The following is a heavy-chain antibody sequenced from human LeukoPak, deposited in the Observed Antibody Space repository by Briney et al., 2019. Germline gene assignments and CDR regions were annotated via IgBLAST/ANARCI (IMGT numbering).Heavy chain of an antibody. CDR1: GFTFSSYA. Sequence: GGSLRLSCAASGFTFSSYAMSWVRQAPGKGLEWVSTISDGGGSTYYADSVKGRFTISRDNSKNTLYLQMNSLRAEDTAVYCCAKKPSSGYYYIDYWGQGTLVTVSS. J-gene: IGHJ4*02. CDR2: ISDGGGST. V-gene: IGHV3-23*01. D-gene: IGHD3-22*01. CDR3: AKKPSSGYYYIDY.